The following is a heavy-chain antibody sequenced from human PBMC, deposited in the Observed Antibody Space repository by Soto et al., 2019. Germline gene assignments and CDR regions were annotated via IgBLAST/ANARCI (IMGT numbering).Heavy chain of an antibody. CDR2: IYYSGST. Sequence: QVQLQESGPGLVKPSETLSLTCTVSGGSISSYYWSWIRQPPGKGLEWIGYIYYSGSTNYNPSLKSRVTISVDTSKNQFSLKLSSVTAADTAVYYCARLAYDFWSGSPFDYWGQGTLVTVSS. CDR3: ARLAYDFWSGSPFDY. D-gene: IGHD3-3*01. CDR1: GGSISSYY. V-gene: IGHV4-59*01. J-gene: IGHJ4*02.